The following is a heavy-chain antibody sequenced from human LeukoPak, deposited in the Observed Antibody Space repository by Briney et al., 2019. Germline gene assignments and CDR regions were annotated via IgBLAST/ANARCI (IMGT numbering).Heavy chain of an antibody. J-gene: IGHJ6*02. V-gene: IGHV3-30*18. D-gene: IGHD6-19*01. CDR2: VSYDGSNK. CDR3: AKDGYSSGWSVYYYYYGMDV. CDR1: GFTFSSYG. Sequence: GGSLRLSCAASGFTFSSYGMHWVRQAPGKGLEWEAVVSYDGSNKYYADSVKGRFTISRDNSKNTLYLQINSLRPEDTAVYYCAKDGYSSGWSVYYYYYGMDVWGQGTTVTVSS.